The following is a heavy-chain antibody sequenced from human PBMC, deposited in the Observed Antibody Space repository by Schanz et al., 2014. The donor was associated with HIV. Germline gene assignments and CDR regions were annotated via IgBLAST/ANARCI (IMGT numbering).Heavy chain of an antibody. D-gene: IGHD2-15*01. Sequence: EVQVVESGGGLVQPGGSLRLSCAGSGFTFSSYWMHWVRQAPGKGRGWVSRINGDGSTTSYADSVKGRFTISRDNAKNTLYLQMNSLRAEDTAVYYCARGGIWEWDQPDFDYWGQGTLVTVSS. J-gene: IGHJ4*02. CDR2: INGDGSTT. CDR3: ARGGIWEWDQPDFDY. CDR1: GFTFSSYW. V-gene: IGHV3-74*01.